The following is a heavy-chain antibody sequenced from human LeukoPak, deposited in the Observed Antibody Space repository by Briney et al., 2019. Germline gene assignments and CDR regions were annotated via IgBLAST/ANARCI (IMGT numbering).Heavy chain of an antibody. CDR2: INPNSGGT. CDR3: ATDALGLVMVTAKAFDI. J-gene: IGHJ3*02. D-gene: IGHD2-21*02. Sequence: GASVKVSCKASGYTFTGYYMHWVRQAPGQGLEWMGWINPNSGGTNYAQKFQGRVTMTRDTSISTAYMELSRLRSEDTAVYYCATDALGLVMVTAKAFDIWGQGTMVTVSS. CDR1: GYTFTGYY. V-gene: IGHV1-2*02.